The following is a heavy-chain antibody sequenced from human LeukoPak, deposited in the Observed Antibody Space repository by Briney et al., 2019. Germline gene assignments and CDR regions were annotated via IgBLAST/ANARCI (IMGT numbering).Heavy chain of an antibody. J-gene: IGHJ5*02. Sequence: GRSLRLSCAASGFTFSSYGMRWVRQAPGKGLEWVAVISYDGSNKYYADSVKGRFTISRDNSKNTLYLQMNSLRAEDTAVYYCATANTPYGSGSPRPFDPWGQGTLVTVSS. CDR2: ISYDGSNK. CDR3: ATANTPYGSGSPRPFDP. D-gene: IGHD3-10*01. V-gene: IGHV3-30*03. CDR1: GFTFSSYG.